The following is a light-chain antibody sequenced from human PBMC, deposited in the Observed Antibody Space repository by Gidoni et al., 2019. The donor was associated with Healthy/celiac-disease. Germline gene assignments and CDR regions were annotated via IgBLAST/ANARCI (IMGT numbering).Light chain of an antibody. Sequence: QSALTQPASVSWSPGQSITISCTGTSIDVGGYNYVSWYQQHPGKAPKLMIYEVSNRPSGVSNRFSGSKSGNTASLTISGLQAEDEADYYCSSYTSSSTGVFGTGTKVTVL. J-gene: IGLJ1*01. CDR3: SSYTSSSTGV. CDR1: SIDVGGYNY. V-gene: IGLV2-14*01. CDR2: EVS.